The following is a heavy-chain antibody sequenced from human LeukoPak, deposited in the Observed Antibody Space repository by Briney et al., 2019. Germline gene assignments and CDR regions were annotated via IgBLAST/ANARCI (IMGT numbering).Heavy chain of an antibody. J-gene: IGHJ5*02. CDR3: AKDRGARGSGNPFDP. V-gene: IGHV3-30*18. D-gene: IGHD3-10*01. CDR2: ISYDGSNK. Sequence: GRSLRLSCAASGFTFSSYGMHWVRQAPGKGLEWVAVISYDGSNKYYADSVKGRFTISRDNSKNTLYLQMDSLRAEDTAVYYCAKDRGARGSGNPFDPWGQGTLVTVSS. CDR1: GFTFSSYG.